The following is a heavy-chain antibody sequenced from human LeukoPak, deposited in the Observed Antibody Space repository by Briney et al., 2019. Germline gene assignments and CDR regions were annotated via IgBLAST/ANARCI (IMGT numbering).Heavy chain of an antibody. CDR3: ARDIPGPDY. V-gene: IGHV3-11*04. CDR1: GFTFSNAW. J-gene: IGHJ4*02. Sequence: GGSLRLSCAASGFTFSNAWMSWVRQAPGKGLEWVPYISSSGSTIYYADSVKGRFTISRDNAKNSLYLQMNSLRAEDTAVYYCARDIPGPDYWGQRTLVTVSS. CDR2: ISSSGSTI.